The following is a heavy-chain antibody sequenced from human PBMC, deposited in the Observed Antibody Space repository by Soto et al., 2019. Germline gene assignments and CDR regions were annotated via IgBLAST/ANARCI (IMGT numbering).Heavy chain of an antibody. J-gene: IGHJ6*03. CDR1: GGSFSGYY. CDR3: ARGDGSGSYYDYYYMDV. Sequence: SETLSLTCAVYGGSFSGYYWSWIRQPPGKGLEWIGEINHSGSTNYNPSLKSRVTISVDTSKNQFSLKLSSVTAADTAVYYCARGDGSGSYYDYYYMDVWGKGTTVTVSS. V-gene: IGHV4-34*01. CDR2: INHSGST. D-gene: IGHD3-10*01.